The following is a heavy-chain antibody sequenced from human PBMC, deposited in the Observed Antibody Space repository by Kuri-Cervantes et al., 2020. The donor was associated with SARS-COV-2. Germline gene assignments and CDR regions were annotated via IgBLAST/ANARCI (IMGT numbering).Heavy chain of an antibody. CDR2: IYYSGST. V-gene: IGHV4-59*12. Sequence: SETLSLTCTVSGGSISSYYWSWIRQPPGQGLEWLGYIYYSGSTKYNPSLESRVTISLDTSRNQFSLKLISVTATDSAVYYCARSGYYSRGVTYYYMDVWDKGTTVTVSS. CDR1: GGSISSYY. J-gene: IGHJ6*03. D-gene: IGHD3-22*01. CDR3: ARSGYYSRGVTYYYMDV.